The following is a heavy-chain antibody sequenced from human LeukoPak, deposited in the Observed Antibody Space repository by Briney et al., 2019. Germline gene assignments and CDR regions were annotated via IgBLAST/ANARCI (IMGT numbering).Heavy chain of an antibody. CDR3: ARDPLYYYDSSGSNAFDI. CDR2: INPNSGGT. Sequence: ASVKVSCKASGYTFTGYYMHWVRQAPGQGLEWMEWINPNSGGTNYAQKFQGRVTMTRDTSISTAYMELSRLRSDDTAVYYCARDPLYYYDSSGSNAFDIWGQGTMVTVSS. V-gene: IGHV1-2*02. D-gene: IGHD3-22*01. CDR1: GYTFTGYY. J-gene: IGHJ3*02.